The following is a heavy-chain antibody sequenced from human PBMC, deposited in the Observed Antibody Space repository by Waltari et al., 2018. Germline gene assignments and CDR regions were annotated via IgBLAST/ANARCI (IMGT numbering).Heavy chain of an antibody. V-gene: IGHV3-9*01. J-gene: IGHJ4*02. CDR2: ITWDSDNI. D-gene: IGHD4-17*01. Sequence: EVQLVESGGGLVQPGESLTLSCASSGFTFDDDAMHWVRQRPGKGLEWVSGITWDSDNIDYADSVRGRFSISRDNAQSILFLTMNSLKPEDTALYFCARDTGEYRVLDYWGQGTLVTVSS. CDR3: ARDTGEYRVLDY. CDR1: GFTFDDDA.